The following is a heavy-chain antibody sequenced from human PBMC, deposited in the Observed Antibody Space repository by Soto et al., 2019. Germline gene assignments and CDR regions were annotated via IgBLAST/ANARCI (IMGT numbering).Heavy chain of an antibody. Sequence: QVQLQESGPGLVKPSQTLSLTCTVSGGSISSGGYYWSWIRQHPGKGLEWIGYIYYSGSTYYNPSLKSRVTISVDTSKNQFSLKLSSVTAADTAVYYCARGDYYDSSGYYYDVVGYFDYWGQGTLVTVSS. J-gene: IGHJ4*02. CDR3: ARGDYYDSSGYYYDVVGYFDY. CDR2: IYYSGST. V-gene: IGHV4-31*03. CDR1: GGSISSGGYY. D-gene: IGHD3-22*01.